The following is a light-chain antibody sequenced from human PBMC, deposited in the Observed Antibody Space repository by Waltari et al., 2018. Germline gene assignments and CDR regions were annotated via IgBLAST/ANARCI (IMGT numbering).Light chain of an antibody. CDR2: GDN. J-gene: IGLJ2*01. Sequence: QSVLTQPPSASGTPGQRVTISCSGSSSNLGSNPVNWYQQLPGTAPSLPIYGDNRRPSGVPDRFSGSKSGTSASLAISGLQSEDEVDFYCAVWDNSLNGVVFGGGTKLTVL. V-gene: IGLV1-44*01. CDR3: AVWDNSLNGVV. CDR1: SSNLGSNP.